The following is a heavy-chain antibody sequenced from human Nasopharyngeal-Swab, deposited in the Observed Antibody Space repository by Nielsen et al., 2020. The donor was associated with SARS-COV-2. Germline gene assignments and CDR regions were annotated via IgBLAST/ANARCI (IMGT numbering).Heavy chain of an antibody. D-gene: IGHD3-3*01. Sequence: SETLSLTCTVSGGSISSGGYYWSWIRQHPGKGLEWIGYIYYSGSTYYNPSLKSRVTISVDTSKNQFSLKLSSVTAADTAVYYCARSTTIFGVVGANWFDPWGQGTLVTVSS. CDR3: ARSTTIFGVVGANWFDP. J-gene: IGHJ5*02. V-gene: IGHV4-31*03. CDR2: IYYSGST. CDR1: GGSISSGGYY.